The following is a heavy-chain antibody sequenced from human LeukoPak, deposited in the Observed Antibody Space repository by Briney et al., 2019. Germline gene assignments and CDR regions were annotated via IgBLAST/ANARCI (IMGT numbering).Heavy chain of an antibody. D-gene: IGHD2/OR15-2a*01. CDR3: ARVVLPPGGAFDI. Sequence: SETLSLTCSVSGGSINNYYWGWIRQPPGKGLEWIGYIYYTGSTNRNPSLKSRLILSVDTSKNQFSLRLSSVTAADTAVYYCARVVLPPGGAFDIWGQGTMVTVSS. V-gene: IGHV4-59*01. CDR2: IYYTGST. J-gene: IGHJ3*02. CDR1: GGSINNYY.